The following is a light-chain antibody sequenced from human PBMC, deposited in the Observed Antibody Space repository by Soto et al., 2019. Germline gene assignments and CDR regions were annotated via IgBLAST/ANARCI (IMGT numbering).Light chain of an antibody. CDR3: QQFSSYPLT. CDR1: QTVRNNY. Sequence: EFVLTQSPGTLSLSPGERATLSCRASQTVRNNYLAWYQQKPGQAPRLLIYDASSRATGIPDRFSGGGSGTDFTLTLSRLEPEDFAVYYCQQFSSYPLTFGGGTKVDI. J-gene: IGKJ4*01. V-gene: IGKV3-20*01. CDR2: DAS.